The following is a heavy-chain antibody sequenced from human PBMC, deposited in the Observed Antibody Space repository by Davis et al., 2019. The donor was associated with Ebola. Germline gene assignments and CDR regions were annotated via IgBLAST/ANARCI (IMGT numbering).Heavy chain of an antibody. CDR1: GGSFIGYY. CDR2: ITHSGST. V-gene: IGHV4-34*01. CDR3: ARRGGVDV. D-gene: IGHD3-10*01. Sequence: MPSETLSLTCAVYGGSFIGYYWRWIRQPPGKVLEWIGEITHSGSTTYNPSLKSRVTISVDTSKNQFSLKLSSVTAADTAVYYCARRGGVDVWGQGTTVTVSS. J-gene: IGHJ6*02.